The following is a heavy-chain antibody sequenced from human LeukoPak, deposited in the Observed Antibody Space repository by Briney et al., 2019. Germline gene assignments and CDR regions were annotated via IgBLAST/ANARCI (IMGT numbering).Heavy chain of an antibody. V-gene: IGHV3-48*03. CDR1: GFTLSSYE. CDR3: ARVVRKGVVTAIPNDAFDI. D-gene: IGHD2-21*02. Sequence: LPGGSLRLSCAASGFTLSSYEMNWVRQAPGKGLEGVSYISSRGRTIYYADSVKGRFTISRDNAKNSLYLQMNSLRAEDTAVYYCARVVRKGVVTAIPNDAFDIWGQGTMVTVSS. J-gene: IGHJ3*02. CDR2: ISSRGRTI.